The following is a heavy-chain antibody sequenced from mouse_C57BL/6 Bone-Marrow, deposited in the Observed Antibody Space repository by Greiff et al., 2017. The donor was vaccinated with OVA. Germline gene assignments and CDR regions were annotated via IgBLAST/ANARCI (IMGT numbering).Heavy chain of an antibody. CDR1: GYTFTSYW. Sequence: FQLHQPGAELVKPGASVKMSCKASGYTFTSYWITWVKQRPGQGLEWIGDIYPGSGSTNYNEKFKSKATLTVDTSSSTAYMQLSSLTSEDSAVYYCARGLLWLRLDYWGQGTTLTVSS. V-gene: IGHV1-55*01. CDR2: IYPGSGST. CDR3: ARGLLWLRLDY. J-gene: IGHJ2*01. D-gene: IGHD2-2*01.